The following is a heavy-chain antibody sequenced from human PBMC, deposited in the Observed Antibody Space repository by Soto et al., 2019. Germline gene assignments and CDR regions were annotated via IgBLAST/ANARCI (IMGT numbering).Heavy chain of an antibody. D-gene: IGHD6-19*01. J-gene: IGHJ4*02. CDR1: GFTFSRYG. V-gene: IGHV3-30*18. Sequence: QVQLVESGGGVVQPGRSLRLSCAASGFTFSRYGMHWVRQAPGKGLEWVAVISYDGSNKYYADSVKGRFTISRDNSKNTLYLQMNSLRAEYTAVYYCAKGGSGWPFDYWGQGTLVTVSS. CDR2: ISYDGSNK. CDR3: AKGGSGWPFDY.